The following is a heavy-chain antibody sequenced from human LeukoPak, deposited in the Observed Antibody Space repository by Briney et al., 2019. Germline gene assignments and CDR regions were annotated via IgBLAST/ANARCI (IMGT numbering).Heavy chain of an antibody. CDR2: IYQDGTKK. D-gene: IGHD3-10*01. J-gene: IGHJ6*02. Sequence: PGGSLRLSCAASGFTFSDYYMSWIRQAPGKGLEWVANIYQDGTKKNYVDSVKDRFTVSRDNAKNSLYLQMSSLTAEDTAVYYCAREAKESYGMDVWGQGTTVTVSS. V-gene: IGHV3-7*01. CDR1: GFTFSDYY. CDR3: AREAKESYGMDV.